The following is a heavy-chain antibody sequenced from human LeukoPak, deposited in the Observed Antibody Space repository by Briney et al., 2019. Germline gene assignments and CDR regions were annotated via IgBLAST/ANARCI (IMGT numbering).Heavy chain of an antibody. CDR1: GFTFSSYS. Sequence: PGGSLRLSCAASGFTFSSYSMTWVRQAPGKGLEWISSISSSSDSIYYAESVKGRFTISRDNADNSLYLQMNSLRAEDTAVFYCARLSGGWPDYWGQGTLVTVSS. V-gene: IGHV3-21*01. D-gene: IGHD6-19*01. CDR2: ISSSSDSI. J-gene: IGHJ4*02. CDR3: ARLSGGWPDY.